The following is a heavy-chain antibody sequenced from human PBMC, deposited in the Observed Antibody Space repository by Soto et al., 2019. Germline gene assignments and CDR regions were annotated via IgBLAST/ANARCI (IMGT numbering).Heavy chain of an antibody. CDR2: INHLGSI. Sequence: PSETLSLTCVVSGGSLSDYFWSWIRQPPGRALEWIGEINHLGSINYNPSLKSRVTMSVDTSKNQFSLTLSSVTAADTAAYYCATIGGGKENFDYWGQGTLVTVSS. D-gene: IGHD3-16*01. J-gene: IGHJ4*02. CDR1: GGSLSDYF. CDR3: ATIGGGKENFDY. V-gene: IGHV4-34*01.